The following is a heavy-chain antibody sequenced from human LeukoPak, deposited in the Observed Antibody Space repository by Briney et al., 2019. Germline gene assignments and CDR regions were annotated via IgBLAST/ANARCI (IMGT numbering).Heavy chain of an antibody. D-gene: IGHD3-3*01. Sequence: GGSLRLSCAASGFTFSSYSMNWVRQAPGRGLEWVSSISSSSSYIYYADSVKGRFTISRDNAKNSLYLQMNSLRAEDTAVYYCARDPQTYYDFWSAQGDAFDIWGQGTMVTVSS. J-gene: IGHJ3*02. CDR3: ARDPQTYYDFWSAQGDAFDI. CDR2: ISSSSSYI. CDR1: GFTFSSYS. V-gene: IGHV3-21*01.